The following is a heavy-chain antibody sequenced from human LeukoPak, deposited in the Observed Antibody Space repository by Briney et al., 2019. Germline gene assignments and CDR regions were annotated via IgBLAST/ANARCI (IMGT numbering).Heavy chain of an antibody. J-gene: IGHJ3*02. CDR1: GGTFSSYA. V-gene: IGHV1-69*13. CDR2: IIPIFGTA. D-gene: IGHD4-23*01. CDR3: ARSLYGGNTADAFDI. Sequence: ASVKVSCKASGGTFSSYAISWVRQAPGQGLEWMGGIIPIFGTASYAQKFQGRVTITADESTSTAYMELSSLRSEDTAVYYCARSLYGGNTADAFDIWGQGTMVTVSS.